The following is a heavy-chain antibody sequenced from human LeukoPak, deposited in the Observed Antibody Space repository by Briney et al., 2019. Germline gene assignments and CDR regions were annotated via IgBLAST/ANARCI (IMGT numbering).Heavy chain of an antibody. J-gene: IGHJ4*02. Sequence: GGSLRLSCTVSGFTASGFTFSTYWLHWVRQVPGEGLMWISRINSDGNIITYADSVKGRFTISRDNARQMVYLQMNTLRVEDTAVYYCVAGMGNYWGQGSLVPV. V-gene: IGHV3-74*03. CDR3: VAGMGNY. CDR1: GFTFSTYW. D-gene: IGHD6-13*01. CDR2: INSDGNII.